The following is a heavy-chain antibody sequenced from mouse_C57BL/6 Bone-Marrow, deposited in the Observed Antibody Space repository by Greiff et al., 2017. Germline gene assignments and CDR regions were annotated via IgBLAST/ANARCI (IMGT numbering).Heavy chain of an antibody. CDR1: GYTFTSYW. CDR3: ARTYYSNYWYFDV. CDR2: IYPGSGST. V-gene: IGHV1-55*01. J-gene: IGHJ1*03. D-gene: IGHD2-5*01. Sequence: QLQLKQPGAELVKPGASVKMSCKASGYTFTSYWLTWVKQRPGQALEWIVDIYPGSGSTNYNEKFKSKATLTVDTAPSTAYMQLSSLTSEDSAVYYGARTYYSNYWYFDVWGTGTTVTVSS.